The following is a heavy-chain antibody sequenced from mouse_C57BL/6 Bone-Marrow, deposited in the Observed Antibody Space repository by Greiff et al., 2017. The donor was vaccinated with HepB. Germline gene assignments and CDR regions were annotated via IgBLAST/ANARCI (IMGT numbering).Heavy chain of an antibody. J-gene: IGHJ3*01. D-gene: IGHD1-1*01. CDR1: GYTFTSYW. CDR3: AIDYGSSAWFAY. V-gene: IGHV1-59*01. Sequence: QVQLQQPGAELVRPGTSVKLSCKASGYTFTSYWMHWVKQRPGQGLEWIGVIDPSDSYTNYNQKFKGKATLTVDTSSSTAYMQISSLTSEDSAVYYRAIDYGSSAWFAYWGQGTLVTVSA. CDR2: IDPSDSYT.